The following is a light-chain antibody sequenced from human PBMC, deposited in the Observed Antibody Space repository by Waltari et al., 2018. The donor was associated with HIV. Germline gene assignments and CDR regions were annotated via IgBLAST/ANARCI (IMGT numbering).Light chain of an antibody. J-gene: IGLJ2*01. Sequence: QSALTQPASVSGSPGQPLTISCPGTSSDVGSYNLVSWYQQHTGKAPKLMIYEVTKRPSGVSNRFSGSKSGNTASLTISGLQAEDEADYFCCSYAGSSTLVFGGGTKLTVL. CDR3: CSYAGSSTLV. V-gene: IGLV2-23*02. CDR1: SSDVGSYNL. CDR2: EVT.